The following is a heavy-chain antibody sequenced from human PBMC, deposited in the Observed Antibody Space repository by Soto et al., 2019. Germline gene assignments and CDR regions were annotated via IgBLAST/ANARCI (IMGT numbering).Heavy chain of an antibody. CDR1: GFTFSIYS. CDR3: ARDAYNYGYFSS. CDR2: ISHAGSDI. D-gene: IGHD5-12*01. J-gene: IGHJ5*02. Sequence: GGSLTLSCAASGFTFSIYSMHWVRQAPGKGLEWVAVISHAGSDIYYYDSVKGRFTISRDNSNSTLYLHMNTLRPEDTAVYYCARDAYNYGYFSSWGQGTLVTVSS. V-gene: IGHV3-30-3*01.